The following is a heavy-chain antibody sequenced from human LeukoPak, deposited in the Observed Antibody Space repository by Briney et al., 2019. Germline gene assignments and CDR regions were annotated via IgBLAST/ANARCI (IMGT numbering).Heavy chain of an antibody. CDR2: ISSSSSTI. V-gene: IGHV3-48*01. CDR1: GFTFSSYS. D-gene: IGHD2-8*01. CDR3: ARDSVYAFDS. Sequence: GGSLRLSCAASGFTFSSYSMSWVRQAPGKGLEWVSYISSSSSTIFYTDSVKGRFTISRDNARNSLYLQMNSLSAEDTAVYYCARDSVYAFDSWGQGTLVTVSP. J-gene: IGHJ5*01.